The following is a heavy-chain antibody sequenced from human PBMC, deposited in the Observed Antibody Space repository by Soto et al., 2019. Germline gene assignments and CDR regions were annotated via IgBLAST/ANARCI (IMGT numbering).Heavy chain of an antibody. Sequence: QVQLQQWGAGLLKPSETLSLTCAVYGGSFSGYYWSWIRQPPGKGLEWIGEINHSGSTNYNPSLKRRVTISVDTSKNQFSLKLSSVTAADTAVYYCARGGVRRGDYWGQGTLVTVSS. CDR3: ARGGVRRGDY. CDR1: GGSFSGYY. V-gene: IGHV4-34*01. J-gene: IGHJ4*02. D-gene: IGHD1-1*01. CDR2: INHSGST.